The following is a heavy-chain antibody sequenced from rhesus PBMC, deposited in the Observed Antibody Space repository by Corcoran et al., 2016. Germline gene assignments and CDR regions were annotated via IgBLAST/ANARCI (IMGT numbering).Heavy chain of an antibody. V-gene: IGHV3-184*01. CDR1: GFTFSDHY. J-gene: IGHJ4*01. D-gene: IGHD3-28*01. CDR2: IRSKAYGGTA. Sequence: EVQLVESGGGLVQPGGSLRLSCAASGFTFSDHYMYWVRQAPGKGLEWVGFIRSKAYGGTAEYAASVKGRFTISRDDSKSIAYLQMNSLKTEDTAVYYCTRGYYDSGFLYYVDYWGQVVLFTVSS. CDR3: TRGYYDSGFLYYVDY.